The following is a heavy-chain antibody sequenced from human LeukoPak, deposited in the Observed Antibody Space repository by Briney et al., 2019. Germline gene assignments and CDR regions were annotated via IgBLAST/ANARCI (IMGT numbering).Heavy chain of an antibody. D-gene: IGHD3-3*02. CDR1: GFTFSDYT. CDR3: ARPYISTWEGLAFDI. CDR2: ISTSSSYI. Sequence: AGSLRLSCAASGFTFSDYTMTWVRQAPGKGLEWVSIISTSSSYIYYTDSVKGRFTISRDNAKNSLYLQMNSLRAEDTAVYYCARPYISTWEGLAFDIWGQGTLVTVSS. V-gene: IGHV3-21*01. J-gene: IGHJ3*02.